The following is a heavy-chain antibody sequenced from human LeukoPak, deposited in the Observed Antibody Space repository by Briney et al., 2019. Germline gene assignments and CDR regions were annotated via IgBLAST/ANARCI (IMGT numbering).Heavy chain of an antibody. CDR3: ARDRCSGGSCYFLDY. Sequence: SETLSLACTVSGDSISSGGYYWSWIRQPPGKGLEWIGYIYHSGSTYYNPSLKSRVTISVDRSKNQFSLKLSSVTAADTAVYYCARDRCSGGSCYFLDYWGQGTLVTVSS. V-gene: IGHV4-30-2*01. D-gene: IGHD2-15*01. J-gene: IGHJ4*02. CDR1: GDSISSGGYY. CDR2: IYHSGST.